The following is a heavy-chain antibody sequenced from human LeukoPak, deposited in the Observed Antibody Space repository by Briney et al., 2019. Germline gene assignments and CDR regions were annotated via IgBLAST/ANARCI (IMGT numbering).Heavy chain of an antibody. J-gene: IGHJ5*02. Sequence: SETLSLTCTVSGGSISSYYWSWIRQPPGKGLEWIGYIYYSGSTNYNPSLKSRVTISVNTSKNQFSLKLSSVTAADTAVYYCARHHPSWYYYDSSGYPTLGWFDPWGQGTLVTVSS. CDR3: ARHHPSWYYYDSSGYPTLGWFDP. CDR2: IYYSGST. CDR1: GGSISSYY. D-gene: IGHD3-22*01. V-gene: IGHV4-59*08.